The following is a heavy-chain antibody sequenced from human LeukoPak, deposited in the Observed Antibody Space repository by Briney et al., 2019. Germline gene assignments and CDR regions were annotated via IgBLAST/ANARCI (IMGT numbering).Heavy chain of an antibody. CDR3: ARRVARTGIYAFDI. D-gene: IGHD1-1*01. V-gene: IGHV4-59*01. CDR2: VYYTGST. Sequence: PSETLSLTCVVYGGSFSGYHWNWIRQPPGKGLEWIGYVYYTGSTNYNPSLMSRVTISVDTSKIQFSLKLSSVTAADTAVYYCARRVARTGIYAFDIWGQGTMVTVSS. J-gene: IGHJ3*02. CDR1: GGSFSGYH.